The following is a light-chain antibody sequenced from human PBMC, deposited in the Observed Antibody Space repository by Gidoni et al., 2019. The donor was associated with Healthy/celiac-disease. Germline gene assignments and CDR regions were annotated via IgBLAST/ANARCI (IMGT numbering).Light chain of an antibody. CDR3: ATWDDNLRAVV. CDR2: DSH. V-gene: IGLV1-51*01. J-gene: IGLJ2*01. Sequence: QSVLTQPPSLSAAPGQRVTIPCSGGTSNIGCNFVSWYHQVPGTAPNLLIYDSHRRPSVIPDRLSGSSSGTSAPLDITGLHPGDEADYYCATWDDNLRAVVFGGGTRLTVL. CDR1: TSNIGCNF.